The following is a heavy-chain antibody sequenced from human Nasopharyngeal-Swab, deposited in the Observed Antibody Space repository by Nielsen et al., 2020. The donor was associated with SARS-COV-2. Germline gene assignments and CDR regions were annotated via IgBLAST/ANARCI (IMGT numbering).Heavy chain of an antibody. CDR3: ARAVAGATDY. CDR1: GFTFSTFW. V-gene: IGHV3-7*03. Sequence: GESLKISCAVSGFTFSTFWMTWVRQAPGKGLEWVANIKEDGSQKYYLDSVKGQFTISRDNAKNSLYLQMNSLRAEDTAIYFCARAVAGATDYWGQGTLVTVSS. CDR2: IKEDGSQK. D-gene: IGHD1-26*01. J-gene: IGHJ4*02.